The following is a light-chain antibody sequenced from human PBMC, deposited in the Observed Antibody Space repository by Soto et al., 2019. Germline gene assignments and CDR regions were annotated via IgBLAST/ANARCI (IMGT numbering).Light chain of an antibody. V-gene: IGKV3-20*01. J-gene: IGKJ1*01. CDR1: QSVSGNS. Sequence: EIVLTQSPGTLSLSPGESATLSCRASQSVSGNSLAWYQQRPGQAPRLLIYGASSRATGIPDKFSGSGSGTDFILTIRILEPEDFAVFYCQLYVNSLPTFGQGTKVEIK. CDR3: QLYVNSLPT. CDR2: GAS.